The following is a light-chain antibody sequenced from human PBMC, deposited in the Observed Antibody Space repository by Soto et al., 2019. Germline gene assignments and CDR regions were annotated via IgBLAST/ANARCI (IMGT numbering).Light chain of an antibody. J-gene: IGLJ1*01. CDR2: EVT. CDR3: CSFAGRSPPTSV. Sequence: QSVLTQPASVSGSPGQSITISRTGTTSDVGTYNLVSWYQHHPGKAPQLIIFEVTKRPSGVSDRFSGPKSGNTASLTISGLLGEDEADYYCCSFAGRSPPTSVFGTGTKVTVL. V-gene: IGLV2-23*02. CDR1: TSDVGTYNL.